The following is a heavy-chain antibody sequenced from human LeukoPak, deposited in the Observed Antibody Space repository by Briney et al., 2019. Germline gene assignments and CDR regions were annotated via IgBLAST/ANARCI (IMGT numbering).Heavy chain of an antibody. J-gene: IGHJ4*02. CDR2: MYYDGSS. V-gene: IGHV4-39*01. D-gene: IGHD1-26*01. CDR1: GGSINSGTFY. CDR3: ARRSDSGSDDGEDYFDY. Sequence: PSETLSLACTVSGGSINSGTFYWGWIRQPPGKGLEWIGSMYYDGSSYYNPSLKSRVTTSVDTSKNQFSLKLTSVTAADTAVYFCARRSDSGSDDGEDYFDYWGQGTLVTVSS.